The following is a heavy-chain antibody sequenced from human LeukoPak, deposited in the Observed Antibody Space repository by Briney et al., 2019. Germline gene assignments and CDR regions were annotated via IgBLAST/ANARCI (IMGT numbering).Heavy chain of an antibody. CDR2: INPNSGGT. CDR1: GYTFTAYY. Sequence: GASVKVSCKASGYTFTAYYMHWVRQAPGQGLEWMGWINPNSGGTNYAQKFQGRVTMTRDTSISTAYMELSRLRSDDTAVYYCARGYCSGGSCFRGSLYNWFDPWGQGTLVTVSS. CDR3: ARGYCSGGSCFRGSLYNWFDP. D-gene: IGHD2-15*01. V-gene: IGHV1-2*02. J-gene: IGHJ5*02.